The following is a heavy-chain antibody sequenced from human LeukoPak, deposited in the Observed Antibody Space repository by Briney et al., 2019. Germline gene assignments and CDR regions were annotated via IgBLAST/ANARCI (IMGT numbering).Heavy chain of an antibody. CDR2: ISYDGSNK. CDR1: GFTFSSYA. Sequence: PGRSLRLSCAASGFTFSSYAMHWVRQAPGKGLEWVAVISYDGSNKYYADSVKGRFTISRDNSKNTLYLQMNSLRAEDTAVYYCARGHVYAMEHWGQGTLVTASS. D-gene: IGHD3-16*01. CDR3: ARGHVYAMEH. J-gene: IGHJ1*01. V-gene: IGHV3-30*04.